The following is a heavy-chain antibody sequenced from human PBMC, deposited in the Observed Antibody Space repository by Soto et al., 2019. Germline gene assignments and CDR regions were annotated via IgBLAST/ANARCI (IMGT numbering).Heavy chain of an antibody. Sequence: LSLTCTVSGGSISSGDYYWSWIRQPPGKGLEWIGYIYHSGSTYYNPSLKSRVTISVDTSKNQFSLKLSSVTAADTAVYYCARSYYYDSSGYYGSLDYWGQGTLVTVSS. V-gene: IGHV4-30-4*01. CDR2: IYHSGST. CDR3: ARSYYYDSSGYYGSLDY. CDR1: GGSISSGDYY. D-gene: IGHD3-22*01. J-gene: IGHJ4*02.